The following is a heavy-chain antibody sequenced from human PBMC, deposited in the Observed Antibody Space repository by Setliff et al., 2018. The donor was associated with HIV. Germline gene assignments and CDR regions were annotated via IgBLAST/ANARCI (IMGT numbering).Heavy chain of an antibody. CDR3: ARTMGVTYFDY. CDR1: GGSISSHY. V-gene: IGHV4-59*05. D-gene: IGHD1-26*01. J-gene: IGHJ4*02. CDR2: IDYSGST. Sequence: PSETLSLTCTVSGGSISSHYWSWIRQPPGKGLEWIGSIDYSGSTSYNPSLKSRVTVSVDTPENQFSLKLSSVTAADTAVYYCARTMGVTYFDYWGQGTLVTVSS.